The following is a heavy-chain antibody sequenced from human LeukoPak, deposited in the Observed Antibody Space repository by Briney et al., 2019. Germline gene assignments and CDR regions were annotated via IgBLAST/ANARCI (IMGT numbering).Heavy chain of an antibody. Sequence: PSETLSLTCTVSGGSISSYYWSWIRQPAGKGLEWIGRIYTSGSTNYNPSLKSRVTMSVDTSKNQFSLKLSSVTAADTAVYYCARDRGGYYGSSGYYHNDYYFDYWGQGTLVTVSS. D-gene: IGHD3-22*01. CDR2: IYTSGST. J-gene: IGHJ4*02. CDR1: GGSISSYY. V-gene: IGHV4-4*07. CDR3: ARDRGGYYGSSGYYHNDYYFDY.